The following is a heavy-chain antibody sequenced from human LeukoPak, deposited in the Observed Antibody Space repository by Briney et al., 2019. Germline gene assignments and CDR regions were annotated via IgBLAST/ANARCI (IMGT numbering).Heavy chain of an antibody. J-gene: IGHJ4*02. CDR1: GHTFTGYY. V-gene: IGHV1-2*06. CDR3: ARDDILTGNYPPFDF. Sequence: ASVKVSCKPSGHTFTGYYIHWVRQAPGQGLEWMGRINPRTGGTNYAPRFQGRVTLISDASISTAYMELSRLRYDDTAVYYCARDDILTGNYPPFDFWGQGTLVTVSS. CDR2: INPRTGGT. D-gene: IGHD3-9*01.